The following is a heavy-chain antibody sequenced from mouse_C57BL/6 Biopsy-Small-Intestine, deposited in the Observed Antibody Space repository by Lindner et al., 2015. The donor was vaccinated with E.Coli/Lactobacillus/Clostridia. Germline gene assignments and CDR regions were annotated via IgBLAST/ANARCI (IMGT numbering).Heavy chain of an antibody. CDR3: ARPFNYDDY. J-gene: IGHJ2*01. CDR1: GYSFTAYY. CDR2: INPSTGDT. Sequence: VPLQESGPELVKPGTSVKISCKASGYSFTAYYMHWVKQSPEKSLEWIGEINPSTGDTTYNQKFKAKATLTVDKSSSTAYMRLKSLTSEDSAVYFCARPFNYDDYWGQGTTLIVSS. V-gene: IGHV1-42*01.